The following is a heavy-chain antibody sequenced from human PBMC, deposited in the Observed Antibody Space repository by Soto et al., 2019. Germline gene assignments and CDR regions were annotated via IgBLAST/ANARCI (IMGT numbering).Heavy chain of an antibody. Sequence: GESLKISCKGSGYIFTSYWIGWVRQMPGKGLEWMGIIYPGDSDTRYSPSFQGQVTISADKSISTAYLQWSSLMSSDTAMYSCARRHAYDSGCYIDYWGQGTLVTVSS. CDR3: ARRHAYDSGCYIDY. J-gene: IGHJ4*02. V-gene: IGHV5-51*01. D-gene: IGHD3-22*01. CDR1: GYIFTSYW. CDR2: IYPGDSDT.